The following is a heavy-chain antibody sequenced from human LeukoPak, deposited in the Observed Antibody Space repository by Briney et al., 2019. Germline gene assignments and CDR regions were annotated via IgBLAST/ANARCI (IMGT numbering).Heavy chain of an antibody. D-gene: IGHD3-22*01. Sequence: TSETLSLTCTVSGGSISSYYWSWIRQPPGKGLEWIGYTYYSGSTNYNPSLKSRATISVDTSKNQFSLKLSSVTAADTAVYYCARDHYDSSGYSPYWYFDLWGRGTLVTVSS. CDR3: ARDHYDSSGYSPYWYFDL. J-gene: IGHJ2*01. CDR2: TYYSGST. CDR1: GGSISSYY. V-gene: IGHV4-59*01.